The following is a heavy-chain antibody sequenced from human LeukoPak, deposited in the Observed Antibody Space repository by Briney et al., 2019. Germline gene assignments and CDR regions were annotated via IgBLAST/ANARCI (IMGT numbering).Heavy chain of an antibody. CDR3: ARSEGSGSYFTPYYYYYMDV. J-gene: IGHJ6*03. CDR1: GFTFSSYW. CDR2: IKQDGSEK. D-gene: IGHD1-26*01. V-gene: IGHV3-7*01. Sequence: GGSLRLSCAASGFTFSSYWMSWVRQAPGKGLEWVANIKQDGSEKYYVDSVKGRFTISRDNAKNSLYLQMNSLRAEDTAVYYCARSEGSGSYFTPYYYYYMDVWGKGTTVTVSS.